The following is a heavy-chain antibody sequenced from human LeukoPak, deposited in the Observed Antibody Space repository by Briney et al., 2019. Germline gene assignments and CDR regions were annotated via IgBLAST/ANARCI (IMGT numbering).Heavy chain of an antibody. D-gene: IGHD3-10*01. CDR1: GGSISSYY. V-gene: IGHV4-59*01. J-gene: IGHJ6*02. Sequence: SETLSLTCTVSGGSISSYYWSWIRQPPGKGLEWIGYIYYSGSTNYNPSLKSRVTISVDTSKNQFSLKLSSVTAADTAVYYCARDGGEDRYYYYGMDVWGQGTTVTVPS. CDR2: IYYSGST. CDR3: ARDGGEDRYYYYGMDV.